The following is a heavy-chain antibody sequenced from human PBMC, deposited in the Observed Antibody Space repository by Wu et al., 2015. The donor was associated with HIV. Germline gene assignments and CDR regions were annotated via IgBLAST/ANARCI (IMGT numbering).Heavy chain of an antibody. CDR3: ASSLDSSGWSPLSYYYYGMDV. J-gene: IGHJ6*02. CDR1: GYTFTSYG. Sequence: QVQLVQSGAEVKKPGASVKVSCKASGYTFTSYGISWVRQAPGQGLEWMGWISAYNGNTNYAQKLQGRVTMTTDTSTSTAYMELRSLRSDDTAVYYCASSLDSSGWSPLSYYYYGMDVWGQGTTVTGLL. D-gene: IGHD6-19*01. V-gene: IGHV1-18*01. CDR2: ISAYNGNT.